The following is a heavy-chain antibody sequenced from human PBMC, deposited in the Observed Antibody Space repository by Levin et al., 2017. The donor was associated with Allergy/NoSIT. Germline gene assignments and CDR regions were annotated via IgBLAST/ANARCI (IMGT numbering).Heavy chain of an antibody. CDR3: AKDKLSHAPSGIDY. CDR2: VSWDGGST. Sequence: GESLKISCAASGFIFDDYAMHWVRQAPGKGLEWVSLVSWDGGSTYYADSVKGRFTISRDNSKNSLYLQMHTLRAEDTALYYCAKDKLSHAPSGIDYWGQGTLVTVSS. J-gene: IGHJ4*02. CDR1: GFIFDDYA. V-gene: IGHV3-43D*03. D-gene: IGHD3-10*01.